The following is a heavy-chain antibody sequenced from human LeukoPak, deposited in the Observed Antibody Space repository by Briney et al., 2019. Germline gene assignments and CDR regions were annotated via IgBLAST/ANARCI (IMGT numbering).Heavy chain of an antibody. D-gene: IGHD1-1*01. CDR1: GGSFSGYY. CDR2: INHSGST. Sequence: NPSETLSLTCAVYGGSFSGYYWSWIRQPPGKGLEWIGEINHSGSTNYNPSLKSRVTISVDTSKNQFSLMLSSVTAADTAVYYCARGPLARCRRYHFVNVRVKGSTLSVSS. J-gene: IGHJ6*03. CDR3: ARGPLARCRRYHFVNV. V-gene: IGHV4-34*01.